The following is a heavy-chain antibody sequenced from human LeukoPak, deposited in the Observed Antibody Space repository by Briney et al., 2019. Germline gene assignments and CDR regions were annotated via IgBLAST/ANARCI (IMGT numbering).Heavy chain of an antibody. V-gene: IGHV3-30*02. CDR2: IRYDGSNK. J-gene: IGHJ4*02. D-gene: IGHD3-3*01. Sequence: PGGSLRLSCAASGFTFSSYGTHCVRHAPGKGLEWVAFIRYDGSNKYYADSVKGRFTISRDNSKNTLYLQMNSLRAEDTAVYYCAKVLGSTFGVDLHDYWGQGTLVTVSS. CDR3: AKVLGSTFGVDLHDY. CDR1: GFTFSSYG.